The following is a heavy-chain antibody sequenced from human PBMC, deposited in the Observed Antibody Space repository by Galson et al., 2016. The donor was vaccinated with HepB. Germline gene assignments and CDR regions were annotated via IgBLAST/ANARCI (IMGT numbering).Heavy chain of an antibody. Sequence: SVKVSCKASGYTFTTYGISWVRQAPGQGLEWMGWINSYSGNTTYAQKLQGRVTMTTDTSTSTAYMELRSLTSDDTAVYYCARRGGYSFGYRDDYWGQGTLVTVS. J-gene: IGHJ4*02. V-gene: IGHV1-18*01. CDR2: INSYSGNT. CDR1: GYTFTTYG. D-gene: IGHD5-18*01. CDR3: ARRGGYSFGYRDDY.